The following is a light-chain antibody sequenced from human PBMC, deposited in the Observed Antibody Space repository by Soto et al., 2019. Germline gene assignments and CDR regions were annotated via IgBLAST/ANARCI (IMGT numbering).Light chain of an antibody. J-gene: IGLJ1*01. CDR3: SSYTSSSTLYV. Sequence: QSVLTQPASVSGSPGQSITISCTGTSSDVGGYNYVSWYQQHPGKAPKLMIYDVSNRPSGVSNRFSGSESGNTASLTISGLQAEDEADYYCSSYTSSSTLYVFGTGTKVT. CDR2: DVS. CDR1: SSDVGGYNY. V-gene: IGLV2-14*01.